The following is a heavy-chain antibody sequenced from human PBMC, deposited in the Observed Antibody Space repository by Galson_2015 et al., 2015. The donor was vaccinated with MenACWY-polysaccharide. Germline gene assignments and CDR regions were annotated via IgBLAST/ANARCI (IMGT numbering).Heavy chain of an antibody. J-gene: IGHJ5*02. Sequence: SLRLSCAASGFTFNSYWMHWVRHVPGKGLVWVSLINSDGSSTNYADSVKGRFTISRDNGKNTLYLQMNSLRAEDTAVYYCARILSRLRLDPWGQATLVTVSS. V-gene: IGHV3-74*01. D-gene: IGHD3-3*02. CDR2: INSDGSST. CDR1: GFTFNSYW. CDR3: ARILSRLRLDP.